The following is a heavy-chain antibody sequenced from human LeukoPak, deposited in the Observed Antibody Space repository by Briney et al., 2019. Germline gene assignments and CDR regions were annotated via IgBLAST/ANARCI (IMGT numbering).Heavy chain of an antibody. CDR1: GYSISNGYY. CDR2: IYHSGST. CDR3: ARHVPGYCSGGSCYSPFDY. V-gene: IGHV4-38-2*02. D-gene: IGHD2-15*01. J-gene: IGHJ4*02. Sequence: SETLSLTCTVSGYSISNGYYWGWIRQPPGKGLEWIGSIYHSGSTYYNPSLKSRVTISVDTSKNQFSLKLSSVTAADTAVYYCARHVPGYCSGGSCYSPFDYWGQGTLVTVSS.